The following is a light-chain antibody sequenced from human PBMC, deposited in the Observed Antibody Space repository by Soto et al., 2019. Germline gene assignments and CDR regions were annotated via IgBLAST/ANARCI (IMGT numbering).Light chain of an antibody. CDR2: DVS. V-gene: IGLV2-14*01. CDR3: SSYSSSTSPYV. J-gene: IGLJ1*01. CDR1: SSDVGGYNY. Sequence: QSVLTQPASVSGSPGQSVTVSCTGTSSDVGGYNYVSWYQQHPGKAPKLMIYDVSDRPSGVSNRFSGSKSGSTASLTISGLQAEDAADYYCSSYSSSTSPYVFGTGTKVTVL.